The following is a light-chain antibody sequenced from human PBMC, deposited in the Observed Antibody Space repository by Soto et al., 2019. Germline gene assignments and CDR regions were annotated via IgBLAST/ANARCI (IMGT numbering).Light chain of an antibody. V-gene: IGKV2-28*01. CDR1: QSLLHSNGYNY. CDR3: MQALQTPHTKAYT. CDR2: LGS. Sequence: DIVMTQSPLSLPVTPGEPASISCRSIQSLLHSNGYNYLDWYLQKPGQSPQLLIYLGSNRASGVPDRFSGSGSGTDFTLKISRVEAEDVGVYYCMQALQTPHTKAYTFGQGTKVDIK. J-gene: IGKJ2*01.